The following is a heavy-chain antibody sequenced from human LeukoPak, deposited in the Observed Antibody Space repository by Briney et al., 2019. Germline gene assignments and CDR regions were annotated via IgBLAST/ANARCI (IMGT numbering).Heavy chain of an antibody. CDR1: GGTFSSYA. V-gene: IGHV1-69*05. D-gene: IGHD2-15*01. CDR3: ARDRVAATDAFDI. CDR2: IIPIFGTA. J-gene: IGHJ3*02. Sequence: SVKVSCKASGGTFSSYATSWVRRAPGQGLELMGRIIPIFGTANYSQRFQGRVKITTDESTSTAYLELSSLRPEDTAVYSCARDRVAATDAFDIWGQGTMVTVSS.